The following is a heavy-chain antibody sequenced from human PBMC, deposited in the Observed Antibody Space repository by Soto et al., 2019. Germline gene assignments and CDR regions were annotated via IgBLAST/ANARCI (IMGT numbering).Heavy chain of an antibody. J-gene: IGHJ2*01. V-gene: IGHV1-18*01. CDR3: TRDDRQADYGAKWYFDL. Sequence: QVQLVQSGAEVKMPGASVKVSCKSSGYTFNTYGISWVRQAPGQGLEWMGWISPYNGDTNSAPKLQDRVPMTTDTSTSASDMELRSLRSDDTAVYYCTRDDRQADYGAKWYFDLWGRGTLVTVSS. D-gene: IGHD4-17*01. CDR1: GYTFNTYG. CDR2: ISPYNGDT.